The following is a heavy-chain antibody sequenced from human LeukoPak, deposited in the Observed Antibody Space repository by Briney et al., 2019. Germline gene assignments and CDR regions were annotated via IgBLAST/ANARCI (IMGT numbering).Heavy chain of an antibody. J-gene: IGHJ4*02. D-gene: IGHD4-11*01. Sequence: ASVKVSCKASGYTFTSYAMNWVRQAPGQGLEWMGIMNPSGGSTSYAQKFQGRVTMTRDMSTSTVYMELSSLRSEDTAVYYCARPKMTTAGMEYWGQGTLVTVSS. V-gene: IGHV1-46*01. CDR1: GYTFTSYA. CDR3: ARPKMTTAGMEY. CDR2: MNPSGGST.